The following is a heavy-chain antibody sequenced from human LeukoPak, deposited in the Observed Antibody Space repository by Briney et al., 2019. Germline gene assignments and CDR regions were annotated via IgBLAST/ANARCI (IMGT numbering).Heavy chain of an antibody. J-gene: IGHJ4*02. CDR1: GFTFSSYV. CDR2: ISDDT. CDR3: AKGMYSGTYAPSDY. Sequence: GGSLRLSCVASGFTFSSYVMSWVRQAPGKGLEWVSVISDDTYYADSVKGRFTISRDNSKDTLYLQMNSLRAEDTAMYYCAKGMYSGTYAPSDYWGQGTLVTVSS. D-gene: IGHD1-26*01. V-gene: IGHV3-23*01.